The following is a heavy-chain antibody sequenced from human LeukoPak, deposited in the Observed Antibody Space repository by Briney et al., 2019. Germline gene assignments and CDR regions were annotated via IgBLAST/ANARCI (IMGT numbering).Heavy chain of an antibody. Sequence: GGSLRLSCAASGFTFSSYSMNWVRQAPGKGLEWISYISPSSDTFYYADSVRGRFTISRDNAKKSLYLRMNSLRAEDTAKYYCARDPPNWGFGLWGQGTLVTVSS. V-gene: IGHV3-48*01. D-gene: IGHD7-27*01. CDR3: ARDPPNWGFGL. CDR1: GFTFSSYS. J-gene: IGHJ4*02. CDR2: ISPSSDTF.